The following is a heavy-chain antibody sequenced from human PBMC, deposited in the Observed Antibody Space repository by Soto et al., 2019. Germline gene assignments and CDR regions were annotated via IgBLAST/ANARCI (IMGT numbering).Heavy chain of an antibody. CDR1: GFTFSASA. V-gene: IGHV3-73*02. J-gene: IGHJ4*02. D-gene: IGHD6-19*01. CDR3: TRLVEQGLEGLFDY. Sequence: EVQLVESGGGLVQPGGSLKLSCAASGFTFSASAMHWVRQASGKGLEWVGRIRTKANNYATAYAASVKGRFTISRDDSKNTAYLQMNSLKTEDTAVYYCTRLVEQGLEGLFDYWGQGTLVTVSS. CDR2: IRTKANNYAT.